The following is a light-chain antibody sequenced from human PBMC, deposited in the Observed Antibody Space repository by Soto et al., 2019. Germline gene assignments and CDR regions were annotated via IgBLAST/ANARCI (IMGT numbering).Light chain of an antibody. J-gene: IGLJ2*01. CDR3: QSYDSRLSGVV. CDR2: GNN. Sequence: QSVLTQPPSVSGAPGQRVTISCTGSSSNIGAGYDVHWYQQLPGTAPKLLIYGNNNRPSGVPDRFSGSKSGTSASLAITGLHAEDDADYYCQSYDSRLSGVVFGGGTKLTVL. CDR1: SSNIGAGYD. V-gene: IGLV1-40*01.